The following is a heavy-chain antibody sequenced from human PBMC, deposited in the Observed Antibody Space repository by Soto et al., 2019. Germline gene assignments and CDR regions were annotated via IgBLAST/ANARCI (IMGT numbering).Heavy chain of an antibody. CDR3: ARDKATNYYYYYGMDV. CDR1: GFTFSSYA. Sequence: QVPLVESGGGVVQPGRSLRLSCAASGFTFSSYAMHWVRQAPGKGLEWVAVISYDGSNKYYADSVKGRFTISRDNSKNTLYLQMNSLRAEDTAVYYCARDKATNYYYYYGMDVWGQGTTVTVSS. J-gene: IGHJ6*02. V-gene: IGHV3-30-3*01. D-gene: IGHD5-12*01. CDR2: ISYDGSNK.